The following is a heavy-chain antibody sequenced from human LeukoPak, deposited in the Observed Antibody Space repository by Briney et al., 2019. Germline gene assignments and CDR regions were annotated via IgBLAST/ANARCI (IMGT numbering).Heavy chain of an antibody. CDR2: LYSDGTT. D-gene: IGHD2/OR15-2a*01. Sequence: GGSLRLSCAASGFSVSSNFMIWVRQAPGKGLEWVSVLYSDGTTYYADSVKGRFTISRGNSKETLYLQMNSLTAEDSAVYYCARVRSTSSRWLDPWGQGTLVKVSS. V-gene: IGHV3-53*01. J-gene: IGHJ5*02. CDR3: ARVRSTSSRWLDP. CDR1: GFSVSSNF.